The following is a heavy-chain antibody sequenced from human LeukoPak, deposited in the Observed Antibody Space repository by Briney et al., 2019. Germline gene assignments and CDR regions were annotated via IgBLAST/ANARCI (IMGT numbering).Heavy chain of an antibody. D-gene: IGHD5-12*01. CDR2: IGTAGDT. Sequence: PGGSLRLSCAASGFTFSSYDMHWVRQATGKGLEWVSAIGTAGDTYYPGSVKGRFTISRENAKNSLYLQMNSLRAGDTAVYYCARAGYSGYDYPLDYWGQGTLVTVSS. CDR1: GFTFSSYD. J-gene: IGHJ4*02. V-gene: IGHV3-13*01. CDR3: ARAGYSGYDYPLDY.